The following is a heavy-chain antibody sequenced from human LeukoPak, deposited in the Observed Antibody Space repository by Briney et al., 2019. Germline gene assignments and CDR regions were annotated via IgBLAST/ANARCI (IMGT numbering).Heavy chain of an antibody. V-gene: IGHV3-23*01. Sequence: PGGSLRLSCAASGFTFSSYGMSWVRQAPGKALEWGSAISGSGGGIYYADSEEGRFTISRDNSKNTLYLQMNSMRAEDTAVYYCAKDISRGTVTTALDYWGQGTLVTVSS. CDR3: AKDISRGTVTTALDY. CDR2: ISGSGGGI. CDR1: GFTFSSYG. J-gene: IGHJ4*02. D-gene: IGHD4-17*01.